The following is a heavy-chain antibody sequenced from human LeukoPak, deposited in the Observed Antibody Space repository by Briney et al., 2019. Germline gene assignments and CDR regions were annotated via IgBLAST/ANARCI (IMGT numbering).Heavy chain of an antibody. CDR2: IKQDGSEK. Sequence: GGSLRLSCAASGFTFSNYWMSWVRQASGKGLEWVANIKQDGSEKYYVDSVKGRFTISRDNAKNSLYLQMNSLRAEDTAVYYCSTLYLVNAFDIWGPGTLVTVSS. D-gene: IGHD2-2*02. J-gene: IGHJ3*02. CDR3: STLYLVNAFDI. V-gene: IGHV3-7*02. CDR1: GFTFSNYW.